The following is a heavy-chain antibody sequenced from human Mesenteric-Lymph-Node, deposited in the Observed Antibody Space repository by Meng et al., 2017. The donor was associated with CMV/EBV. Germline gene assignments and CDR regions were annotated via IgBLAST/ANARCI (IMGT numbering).Heavy chain of an antibody. Sequence: GESLKISCKGSGYSFTSYWIGWVRQMPGKGLEWMGIIYPGDSETRYSPSFQGQVTISADKSISTAYLQWNSLKASDTAIYYCARPGGTYSYYLYGLDVWGQGTTVTVSS. D-gene: IGHD1-26*01. CDR3: ARPGGTYSYYLYGLDV. CDR2: IYPGDSET. V-gene: IGHV5-51*01. J-gene: IGHJ6*02. CDR1: GYSFTSYW.